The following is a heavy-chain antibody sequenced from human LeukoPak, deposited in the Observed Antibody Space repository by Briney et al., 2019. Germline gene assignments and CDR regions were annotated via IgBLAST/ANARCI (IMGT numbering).Heavy chain of an antibody. J-gene: IGHJ4*02. V-gene: IGHV1-24*01. CDR3: ATLPSPNYYDSSGYYPDY. Sequence: GASVKVSCKVSGYTLTELSMHWVRQAPGKGLEWMGGFDPEDGETIYAQKFQGRVTMTEDTSTDTAYMELSSLRSEDTAVYYCATLPSPNYYDSSGYYPDYWSQGALVTVSS. D-gene: IGHD3-22*01. CDR2: FDPEDGET. CDR1: GYTLTELS.